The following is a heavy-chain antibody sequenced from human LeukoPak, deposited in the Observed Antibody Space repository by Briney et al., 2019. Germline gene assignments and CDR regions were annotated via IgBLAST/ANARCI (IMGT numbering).Heavy chain of an antibody. CDR3: AKAAYSSGYYNYFDY. D-gene: IGHD3-22*01. CDR1: GFTSSSYA. J-gene: IGHJ4*02. V-gene: IGHV3-23*01. Sequence: GGSLRLSCAASGFTSSSYAMSWVRQAPGRGLEWVSGLSGSGGSTDYADSVKGRFTISRDNSKNTLYLQMHSRRAEDTAFYYCAKAAYSSGYYNYFDYWGQGTLVTVSS. CDR2: LSGSGGST.